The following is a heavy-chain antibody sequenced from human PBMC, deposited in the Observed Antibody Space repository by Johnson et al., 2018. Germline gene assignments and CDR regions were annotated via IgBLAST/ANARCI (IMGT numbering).Heavy chain of an antibody. D-gene: IGHD4-17*01. J-gene: IGHJ6*02. Sequence: VQLVQSGGGLVQPGGSLRLSCAASGFTFSSYAMSWVRQAPGKGLEWVSAISGSGDNTYYADSVKGRFPISRDNSKNTLYLQMNSLRAEDTALYYCAKRPDYGDYRRSGYYYGMDVWGQGTTVTVSS. CDR1: GFTFSSYA. CDR2: ISGSGDNT. V-gene: IGHV3-23*04. CDR3: AKRPDYGDYRRSGYYYGMDV.